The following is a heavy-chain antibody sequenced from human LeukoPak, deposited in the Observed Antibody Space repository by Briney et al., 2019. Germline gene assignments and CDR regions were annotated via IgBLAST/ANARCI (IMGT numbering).Heavy chain of an antibody. Sequence: PGGSLRLSCAASGFTFSSYAMHWVRQAPGKGLEWVAVISYDGSNKYYADSVKGRFTISRDNAKNSLYLQMNSLRAEDTALYNCARVRPYYDSSGYYLLYYMDVWGKGTTVTVSS. CDR1: GFTFSSYA. CDR3: ARVRPYYDSSGYYLLYYMDV. D-gene: IGHD3-22*01. V-gene: IGHV3-30*04. CDR2: ISYDGSNK. J-gene: IGHJ6*03.